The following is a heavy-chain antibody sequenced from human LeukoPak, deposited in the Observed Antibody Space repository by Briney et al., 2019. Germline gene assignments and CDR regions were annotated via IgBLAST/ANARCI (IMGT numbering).Heavy chain of an antibody. D-gene: IGHD6-19*01. CDR3: ARDKRVAVAGTYIYYYYMDV. CDR2: FYYSGST. Sequence: SSETLSLTCTVSDGSISGSSYYWGWIRQPPGKGLEWIGNFYYSGSTNYNPSLKSRVTMSIDTSKNQFSLKLYSVTAADTAVYYCARDKRVAVAGTYIYYYYMDVWGNGTTVTISS. CDR1: DGSISGSSYY. V-gene: IGHV4-39*07. J-gene: IGHJ6*03.